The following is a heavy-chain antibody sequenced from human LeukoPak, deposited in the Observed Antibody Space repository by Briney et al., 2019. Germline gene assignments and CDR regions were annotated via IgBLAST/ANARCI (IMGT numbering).Heavy chain of an antibody. J-gene: IGHJ5*02. CDR2: INPSTGST. V-gene: IGHV1-46*01. Sequence: ASVKVSCKASGFTFTNYFMHWVRQAPGQGLEWMGIINPSTGSTSYAQKFQGRLTMTRDTSTSTIYMELSSLRPEDTAVYYCARGGYYYDSSGYYPDWFDPWGQGTLVTVSS. CDR1: GFTFTNYF. CDR3: ARGGYYYDSSGYYPDWFDP. D-gene: IGHD3-22*01.